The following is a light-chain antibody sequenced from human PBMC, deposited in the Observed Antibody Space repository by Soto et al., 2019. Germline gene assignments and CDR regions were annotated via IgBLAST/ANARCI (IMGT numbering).Light chain of an antibody. V-gene: IGKV1-39*01. CDR1: QSISSY. J-gene: IGKJ5*01. CDR3: QQSYNTPIT. Sequence: DIQMTQSPSSLSGSVGDRVTITCRASQSISSYLNWYQQKPGKAPKLVIYAASSLQSGVPSRFSGSGSGTDFTLTISSLQPEDFATYYCQQSYNTPITFGQGTRLEIK. CDR2: AAS.